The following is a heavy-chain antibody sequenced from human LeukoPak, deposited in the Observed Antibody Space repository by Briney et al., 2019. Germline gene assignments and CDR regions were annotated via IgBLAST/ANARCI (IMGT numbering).Heavy chain of an antibody. CDR2: IYSSGST. V-gene: IGHV4-59*01. D-gene: IGHD2-15*01. J-gene: IGHJ5*02. Sequence: SETLSLTCSVSGGSISNYFWTWIRQPPGKGLEWIAFIYSSGSTNYNPSLKSRVSISADTSKNQFSLNVSSVTAADTAVYYCARGGASSQWFDPWGQGTLVTVSS. CDR3: ARGGASSQWFDP. CDR1: GGSISNYF.